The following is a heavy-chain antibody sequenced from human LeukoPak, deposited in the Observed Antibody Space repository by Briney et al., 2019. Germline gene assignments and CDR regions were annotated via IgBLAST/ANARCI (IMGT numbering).Heavy chain of an antibody. CDR1: GYTFTSYY. J-gene: IGHJ4*02. Sequence: GASVKVSCKASGYTFTSYYMHWVRQAPGQGLEWMGIINPSGGSTSYAQKFQGRVTMTRDMSTSTVYMELSSLRSEDTAVYYCARAGDAYGGNTPPKAFDYWGQGTLVTVSS. CDR3: ARAGDAYGGNTPPKAFDY. V-gene: IGHV1-46*01. CDR2: INPSGGST. D-gene: IGHD4-23*01.